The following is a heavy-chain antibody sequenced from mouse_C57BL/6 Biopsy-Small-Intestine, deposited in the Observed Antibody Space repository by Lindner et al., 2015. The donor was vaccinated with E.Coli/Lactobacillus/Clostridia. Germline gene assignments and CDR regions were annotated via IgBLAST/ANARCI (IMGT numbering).Heavy chain of an antibody. J-gene: IGHJ2*01. CDR2: IFPGSGST. CDR1: GYTFTDYY. Sequence: VQLQESGPELVKPGASVKISCKASGYTFTDYYINWVKQRPGQGLEWIGWIFPGSGSTYYNEKFKGKATLTVDKSSSTAYMLLSSLTSEDSAVYFCARRYYGSSYPYFDYWGQGTTLTVSS. D-gene: IGHD1-1*01. V-gene: IGHV1-75*01. CDR3: ARRYYGSSYPYFDY.